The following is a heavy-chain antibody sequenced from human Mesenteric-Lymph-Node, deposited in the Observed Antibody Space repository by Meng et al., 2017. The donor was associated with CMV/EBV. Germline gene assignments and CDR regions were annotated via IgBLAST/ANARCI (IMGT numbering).Heavy chain of an antibody. Sequence: GGSLRLSCAASGFTVSSSYMSWVRQAPGKGLEWVSSISSDSSYIYYADFVKGRFTISRDTSRNTVFLQMNSLRPDDTAVYYCARGVNSAFDIWGQGTMVTVSS. CDR3: ARGVNSAFDI. CDR2: ISSDSSYI. J-gene: IGHJ3*02. V-gene: IGHV3-53*05. CDR1: GFTVSSSY.